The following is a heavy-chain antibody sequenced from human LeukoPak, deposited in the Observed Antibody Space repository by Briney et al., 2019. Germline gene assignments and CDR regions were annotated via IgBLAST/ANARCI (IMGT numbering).Heavy chain of an antibody. D-gene: IGHD2-15*01. CDR3: AKEGQTKEMGYCSGGSCYDLDY. CDR1: GFTFSSYG. V-gene: IGHV3-30*18. Sequence: GGSLRLSCAASGFTFSSYGMHWVRQAPGKGLEWVAVISYDGSNKYYADSVKGRFTISRDNSKNTLYLQMNSLRAEDTAVYYCAKEGQTKEMGYCSGGSCYDLDYWGQGTLVTVSS. CDR2: ISYDGSNK. J-gene: IGHJ4*02.